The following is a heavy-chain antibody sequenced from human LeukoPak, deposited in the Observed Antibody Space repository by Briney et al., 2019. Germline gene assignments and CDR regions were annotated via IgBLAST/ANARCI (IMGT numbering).Heavy chain of an antibody. CDR1: GGSISSYY. CDR3: ARDDDGYRSGWLQTVGAFGI. CDR2: IYTSGST. V-gene: IGHV4-4*07. J-gene: IGHJ3*02. D-gene: IGHD6-19*01. Sequence: AETLSLTCTVSGGSISSYYWSWIRQPAGKGREGIGRIYTSGSTNYNPSLKSRVTMSVDTSKNHSSLKLSSVTAADTAVYYCARDDDGYRSGWLQTVGAFGIWGQGTMVTVSS.